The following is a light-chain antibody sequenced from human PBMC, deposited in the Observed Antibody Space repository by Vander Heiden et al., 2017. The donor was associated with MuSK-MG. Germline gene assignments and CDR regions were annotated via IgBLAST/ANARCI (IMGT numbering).Light chain of an antibody. CDR3: SSYTSSGTVI. J-gene: IGLJ2*01. CDR2: NVS. V-gene: IGLV2-14*03. Sequence: QSALTQPASVSGSPGQSITIPCTGTNSDIGAYNYVSWYQQHPGKAPKFIIYNVSKRPSGVSNRFSGSKPGNTASLTISGRQAEDEADYYCSSYTSSGTVIFGGGTKVTVL. CDR1: NSDIGAYNY.